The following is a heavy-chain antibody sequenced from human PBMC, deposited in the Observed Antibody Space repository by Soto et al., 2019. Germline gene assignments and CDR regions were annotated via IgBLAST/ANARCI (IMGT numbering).Heavy chain of an antibody. Sequence: QVHLVQSGAEVKKPGASVKVSCKGSGYAFTTYGITWVRQAPGQGLEWMGWISAHNGNTNYAQKLQGRVIVTRDTSTSTDYMELRSLRSDDTAVYYCARVRYGDYWGQGALVTVSS. V-gene: IGHV1-18*01. CDR3: ARVRYGDY. J-gene: IGHJ4*02. CDR1: GYAFTTYG. CDR2: ISAHNGNT. D-gene: IGHD1-1*01.